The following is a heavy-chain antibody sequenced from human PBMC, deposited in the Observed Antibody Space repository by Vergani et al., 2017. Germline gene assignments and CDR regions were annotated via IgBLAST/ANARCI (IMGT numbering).Heavy chain of an antibody. J-gene: IGHJ6*03. CDR3: ARASLCISCYSYGPNGPGYYYMDV. D-gene: IGHD3-22*01. Sequence: QVQLQESGPGLLKPSQTLSLTCTVSGASVSRGTYYWTWIRQPAGKKLEWIVRMYTSGHTIYNPSLESRVTMSVDTSKNQFSLQLSSVTAADTDVYYCARASLCISCYSYGPNGPGYYYMDVWGKGTTVTVSS. CDR2: MYTSGHT. V-gene: IGHV4-61*02. CDR1: GASVSRGTYY.